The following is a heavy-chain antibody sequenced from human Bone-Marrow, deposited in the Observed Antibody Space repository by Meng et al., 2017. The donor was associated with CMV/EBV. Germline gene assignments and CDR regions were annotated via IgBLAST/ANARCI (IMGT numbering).Heavy chain of an antibody. Sequence: GGSLRLSCAASGFTFSSYGMHWVRQAPGKGLEWVAFIRYDGSNKYYADSVKGRFTISRDNSKNTLYLQMNSLRAEDTAVYYCYLWEPLPFDYWGQGTLVTVSS. CDR1: GFTFSSYG. CDR2: IRYDGSNK. CDR3: YLWEPLPFDY. V-gene: IGHV3-30*02. J-gene: IGHJ4*02. D-gene: IGHD1-26*01.